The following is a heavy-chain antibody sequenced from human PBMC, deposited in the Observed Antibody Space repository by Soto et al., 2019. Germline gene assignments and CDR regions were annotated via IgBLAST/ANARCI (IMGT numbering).Heavy chain of an antibody. CDR2: ISKSDYT. D-gene: IGHD2-2*01. CDR1: GFAFNNYG. J-gene: IGHJ4*02. Sequence: GSLRLSCTVSGFAFNNYGINWVRPAPGKGLEWVSSISKSDYTYYSDSVKGRFAISRDNAKSSVSLQMNTLRVEDTAVYYCAREDSIIIPAVSDFWGQGTLVTVSS. V-gene: IGHV3-21*01. CDR3: AREDSIIIPAVSDF.